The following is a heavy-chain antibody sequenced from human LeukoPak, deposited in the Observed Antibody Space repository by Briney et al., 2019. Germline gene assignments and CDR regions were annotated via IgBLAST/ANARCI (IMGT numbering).Heavy chain of an antibody. CDR3: ARDRRSGWYSFDS. D-gene: IGHD6-19*01. J-gene: IGHJ4*02. V-gene: IGHV4-59*01. Sequence: NPSETLSLTCTASGGSISSSYWSWIRQPPGRAVEWIGYIYHTGSTNHNPSLKSRVAISGDTSKNQFSLKLSSVTAADTAVYYCARDRRSGWYSFDSWGQGTLVTVSS. CDR2: IYHTGST. CDR1: GGSISSSY.